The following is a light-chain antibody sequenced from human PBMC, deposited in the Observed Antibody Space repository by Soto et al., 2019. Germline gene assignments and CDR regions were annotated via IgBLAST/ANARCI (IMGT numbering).Light chain of an antibody. V-gene: IGKV1-5*03. CDR3: QQYSDNWT. Sequence: DIQMTQSPSTLSASVGDRVIITCRASQSISSWLAWYQQKPGTAPKLLIYKASTLQSGVPSRFSGSGSGTEFTLTISSLQPDDSATYYCQQYSDNWTFGQGTNVEIK. CDR1: QSISSW. J-gene: IGKJ1*01. CDR2: KAS.